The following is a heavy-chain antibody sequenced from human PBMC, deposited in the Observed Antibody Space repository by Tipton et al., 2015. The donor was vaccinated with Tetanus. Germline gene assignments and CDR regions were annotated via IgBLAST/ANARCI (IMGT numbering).Heavy chain of an antibody. V-gene: IGHV1-18*04. D-gene: IGHD6-13*01. Sequence: QVQLVQSGAEVKKPGASVKVSCKASGYTFTSYGISWVRQAPGQGLEWMGWISAYNGNTNYAQKLQGRVTMTTDTSTSTAYMELRSLRSDDTAVYYCARVIAAAGYYYYYGMDVWGQGTTVTVSS. CDR1: GYTFTSYG. J-gene: IGHJ6*02. CDR3: ARVIAAAGYYYYYGMDV. CDR2: ISAYNGNT.